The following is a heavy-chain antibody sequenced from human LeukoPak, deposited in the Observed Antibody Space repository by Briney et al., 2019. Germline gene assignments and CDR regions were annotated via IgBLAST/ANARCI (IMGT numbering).Heavy chain of an antibody. CDR1: GGSISSSSYS. V-gene: IGHV4-39*01. Sequence: SETLSLTCSVSGGSISSSSYSWGWIRQPPGKGLEWIGSIYYSGNTQYNPSLKSRVTISVDTSKNQFSLKLSSVTAADTALFYCARHKVYAAGSFYFDYWGQGTLVTVSS. CDR3: ARHKVYAAGSFYFDY. J-gene: IGHJ4*02. CDR2: IYYSGNT. D-gene: IGHD2-8*01.